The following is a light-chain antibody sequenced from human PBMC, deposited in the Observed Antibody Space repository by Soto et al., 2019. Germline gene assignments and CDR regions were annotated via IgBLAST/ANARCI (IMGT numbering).Light chain of an antibody. CDR2: EVT. CDR1: SSDVGGYNY. V-gene: IGLV2-8*01. CDR3: SSFAGGGTTVL. J-gene: IGLJ2*01. Sequence: QSALTQPPSASGSLGQSVTISCTGTSSDVGGYNYVSWHQQHPGKAPKVMIYEVTKRPPGVPDRFSGSKSGNTASLTVSGLQAEDEADYYCSSFAGGGTTVLLGGGTKLTVL.